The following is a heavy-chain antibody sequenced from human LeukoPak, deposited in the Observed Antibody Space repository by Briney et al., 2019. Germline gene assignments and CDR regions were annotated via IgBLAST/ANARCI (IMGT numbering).Heavy chain of an antibody. CDR3: ARAVMMVRGVIIGGYWFDP. J-gene: IGHJ5*02. V-gene: IGHV4-61*01. CDR2: IFYTGST. CDR1: GGSVSSGSYY. Sequence: KPSETLSLTCTVSGGSVSSGSYYWTWIRQPPGKGLEWIGYIFYTGSTNYNPSLKSRFTISVDTTKNQFSLKLNSVTAADTAVYYCARAVMMVRGVIIGGYWFDPWGQGTLVTVSS. D-gene: IGHD3-10*01.